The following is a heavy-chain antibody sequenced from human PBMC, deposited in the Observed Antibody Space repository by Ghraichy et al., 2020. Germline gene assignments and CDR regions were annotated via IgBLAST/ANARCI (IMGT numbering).Heavy chain of an antibody. Sequence: ASVKVSCEASGYEFSRYGISWVRQAPGQGLEWMGWISCYNGNKDYAQKLKGRVTMTTDTSTRKAYMELRSLRLDDTGVYYCARAEYFDFGSDYYYGLHVWGQGTTVTVSS. J-gene: IGHJ6*02. V-gene: IGHV1-18*01. CDR1: GYEFSRYG. CDR2: ISCYNGNK. D-gene: IGHD3-3*01. CDR3: ARAEYFDFGSDYYYGLHV.